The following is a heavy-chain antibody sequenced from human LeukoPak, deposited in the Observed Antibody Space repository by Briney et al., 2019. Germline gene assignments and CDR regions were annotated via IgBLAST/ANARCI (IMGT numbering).Heavy chain of an antibody. CDR3: TKGGGSYSDY. Sequence: GGSLRLSCVVSGISLTNYAMNWVRQAPGKGLEWVSYISEWGGSTSYADSVKGRFTISRDTSKSTLYLQMNSLRAEDTAVYYCTKGGGSYSDYWGQGTLVTVSS. V-gene: IGHV3-23*01. D-gene: IGHD1-26*01. J-gene: IGHJ4*02. CDR1: GISLTNYA. CDR2: ISEWGGST.